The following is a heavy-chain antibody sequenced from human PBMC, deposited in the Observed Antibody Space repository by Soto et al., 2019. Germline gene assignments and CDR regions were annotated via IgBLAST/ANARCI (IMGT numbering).Heavy chain of an antibody. V-gene: IGHV4-30-2*01. CDR3: ARGSGSSWFHY. CDR2: IYHSGST. J-gene: IGHJ4*02. Sequence: KPSETLSLTCAVSGGSISSGGYSWSWIRQPPGKGLEWIGYIYHSGSTYYNPSLKSRVTISVDRSKNQFSLKLSSVTAADTAVYYCARGSGSSWFHYWGQGTLVTVSS. D-gene: IGHD6-13*01. CDR1: GGSISSGGYS.